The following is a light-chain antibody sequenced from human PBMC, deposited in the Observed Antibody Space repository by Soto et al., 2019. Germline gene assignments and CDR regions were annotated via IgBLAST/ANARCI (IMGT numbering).Light chain of an antibody. Sequence: EIVLTQSPGTLSLSPGERATLFCRASQSLSSTYLAWYQQRPGQAPRLLIFGASNRATGIPDRFRGCGSGTDFTLTISRLEPGDFAVYYCQRYGSSSLSFGGGTRVEI. CDR1: QSLSSTY. CDR2: GAS. V-gene: IGKV3-20*01. CDR3: QRYGSSSLS. J-gene: IGKJ4*01.